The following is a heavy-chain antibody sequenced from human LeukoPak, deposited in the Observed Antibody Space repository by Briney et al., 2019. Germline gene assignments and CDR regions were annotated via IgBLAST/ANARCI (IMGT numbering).Heavy chain of an antibody. CDR3: AKDLRWLPNFDY. Sequence: GGSLRLSCAASGFTFSSYGMHWVRQAPGKGLEWVAFIRYDGSNKYYADSVKGRFTISRDNSKNTLYLQMNGLRAEDTAVYYCAKDLRWLPNFDYWGQGTLVTVSS. CDR2: IRYDGSNK. CDR1: GFTFSSYG. V-gene: IGHV3-30*02. J-gene: IGHJ4*02. D-gene: IGHD5-24*01.